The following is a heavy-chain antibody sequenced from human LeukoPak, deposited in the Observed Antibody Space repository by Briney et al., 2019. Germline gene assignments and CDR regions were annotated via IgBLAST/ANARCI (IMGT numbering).Heavy chain of an antibody. V-gene: IGHV4-38-2*01. CDR3: ARGLRFLEWLFPSFDY. Sequence: KPSETLSLTCAVSGYSISSGYYWGWIRQPPGKGLEWIGSIYHSGSTYYNPSLKSRVTISVDTSKNQFSLKLSSVTAADTAVYYCARGLRFLEWLFPSFDYWGQGTLVTVSS. CDR1: GYSISSGYY. CDR2: IYHSGST. D-gene: IGHD3-3*01. J-gene: IGHJ4*02.